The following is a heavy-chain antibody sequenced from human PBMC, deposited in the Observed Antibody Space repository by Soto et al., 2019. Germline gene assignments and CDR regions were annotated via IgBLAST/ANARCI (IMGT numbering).Heavy chain of an antibody. CDR2: IDPSDSYT. Sequence: GESLKISCKGSGYSFTSYWIGWVRQMPGKGLEWMGRIDPSDSYTNYSPSFQGHVTISADKSISTAYLQWSSLKASDTAMYYCALVATNHDAFDIWGQGTMVTVSS. D-gene: IGHD5-12*01. J-gene: IGHJ3*02. V-gene: IGHV5-10-1*01. CDR3: ALVATNHDAFDI. CDR1: GYSFTSYW.